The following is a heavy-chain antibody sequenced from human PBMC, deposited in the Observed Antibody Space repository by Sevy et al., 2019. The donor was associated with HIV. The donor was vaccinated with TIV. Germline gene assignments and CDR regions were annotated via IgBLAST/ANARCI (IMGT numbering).Heavy chain of an antibody. J-gene: IGHJ6*02. V-gene: IGHV3-53*01. Sequence: GGSLRLSCAASGFNVSSNYMNWIRQAPGKGLEWVSVIYSGANTYYADTVKGRFTMSRETSKNTLYLQMNSIRAEDPAGYYSDEEGITYYDDGSGYYTSGYGMDVWGQGSTVTVSS. CDR2: IYSGANT. D-gene: IGHD3-22*01. CDR3: DEEGITYYDDGSGYYTSGYGMDV. CDR1: GFNVSSNY.